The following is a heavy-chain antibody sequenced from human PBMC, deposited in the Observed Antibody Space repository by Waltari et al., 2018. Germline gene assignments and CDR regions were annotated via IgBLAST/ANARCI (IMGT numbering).Heavy chain of an antibody. CDR3: ATATRRDLLGAFQY. D-gene: IGHD3-16*01. J-gene: IGHJ4*02. V-gene: IGHV1-69-2*01. CDR2: VDPEDGET. CDR1: GSTFTDYN. Sequence: EVQLVQSGAEVKKPGATVKISCKVSGSTFTDYNLHWVQPAPGKGLEWMGLVDPEDGETIYAEKFQGRVTITADTSTDTAYMELSSLRSEDTAVYYCATATRRDLLGAFQYWGQGTLVTVSS.